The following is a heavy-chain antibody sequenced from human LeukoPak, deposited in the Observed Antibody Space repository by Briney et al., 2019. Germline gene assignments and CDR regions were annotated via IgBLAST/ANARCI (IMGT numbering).Heavy chain of an antibody. Sequence: GSLRLSCAASGFTFSSYAMSWVRQAPGKGLEWIGEIYHSGSTNYNPSLKSRVTISVDKSKNQFSLKLSSVTAADTAVYYCARVDWPKGFDYWGQGTLVTVSS. CDR2: IYHSGST. J-gene: IGHJ4*02. CDR3: ARVDWPKGFDY. V-gene: IGHV4-4*02. D-gene: IGHD2-21*01. CDR1: GFTFSSYAM.